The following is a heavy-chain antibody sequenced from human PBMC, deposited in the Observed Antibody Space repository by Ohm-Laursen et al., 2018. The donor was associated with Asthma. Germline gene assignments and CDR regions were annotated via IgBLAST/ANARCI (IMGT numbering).Heavy chain of an antibody. J-gene: IGHJ4*02. CDR1: GFTFSSYA. CDR3: AKAFSGSYYGGFDY. D-gene: IGHD1-26*01. Sequence: SLRLSCTAPGFTFSSYAMSWVRQAPGKGLEWVSVFSGSGGRTYYTDSVKGRFTISRDNSKNTLYLQMNSLRAEDTAVYYCAKAFSGSYYGGFDYWGQGTLVTVSS. CDR2: FSGSGGRT. V-gene: IGHV3-23*01.